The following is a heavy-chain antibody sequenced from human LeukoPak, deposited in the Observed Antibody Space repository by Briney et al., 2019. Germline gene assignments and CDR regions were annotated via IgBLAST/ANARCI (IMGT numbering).Heavy chain of an antibody. CDR2: IWYDGSNK. J-gene: IGHJ6*02. CDR1: GFTVSNNY. V-gene: IGHV3-33*08. D-gene: IGHD6-19*01. Sequence: GGSLRLSCAASGFTVSNNYMSWVRQAPGKGLEWVAVIWYDGSNKYYADSVKGRFTISRDNSKNTLYLQMNSLRAEDTAVYYCARVQEAVAGMYYYGMDVWGQGTTVTVSS. CDR3: ARVQEAVAGMYYYGMDV.